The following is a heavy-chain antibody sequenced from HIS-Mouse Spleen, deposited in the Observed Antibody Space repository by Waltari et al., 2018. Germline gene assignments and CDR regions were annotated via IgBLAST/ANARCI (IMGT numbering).Heavy chain of an antibody. D-gene: IGHD6-13*01. CDR3: ARAIPYGSSWYDWYFDL. V-gene: IGHV4-39*07. CDR2: IYYSGRT. Sequence: QLQLQESGPGLVKPSETLSLTCTVSGGSISSSSYYWGWIRQPPGKGLEWIGSIYYSGRTYYTPSPKSRVTISVEPSKNQFSLKLRSVTAADTAVYYCARAIPYGSSWYDWYFDLWGRGTLVTVSS. CDR1: GGSISSSSYY. J-gene: IGHJ2*01.